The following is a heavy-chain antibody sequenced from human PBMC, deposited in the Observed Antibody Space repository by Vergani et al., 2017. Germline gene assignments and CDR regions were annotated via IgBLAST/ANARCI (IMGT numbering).Heavy chain of an antibody. D-gene: IGHD3-9*01. CDR2: INSDGSST. CDR1: GFTFSSYW. Sequence: EVQLVESGGGLVQPGGSLRLSCAASGFTFSSYWMHWVRQAPGKGLVWVSRINSDGSSTSYADSVKGRFTISRDNAKNTLYLQMNSLGAEDTAVYYCARDAVRYDAFDIWGQGTMVTVSS. V-gene: IGHV3-74*01. CDR3: ARDAVRYDAFDI. J-gene: IGHJ3*02.